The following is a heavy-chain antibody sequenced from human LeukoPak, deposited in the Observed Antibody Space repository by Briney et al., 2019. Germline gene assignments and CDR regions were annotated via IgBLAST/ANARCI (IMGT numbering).Heavy chain of an antibody. D-gene: IGHD6-6*01. CDR3: ARGCGSSSACGY. Sequence: ASVKVSCKASGHTFTSYDINWVRQATGQGLEWMGWMNPNSGNTGYAQKFQGRVTITRNTSISTAYMELSSLRSEDTAVYYCARGCGSSSACGYWGQGTLVIVSS. CDR2: MNPNSGNT. V-gene: IGHV1-8*03. J-gene: IGHJ4*02. CDR1: GHTFTSYD.